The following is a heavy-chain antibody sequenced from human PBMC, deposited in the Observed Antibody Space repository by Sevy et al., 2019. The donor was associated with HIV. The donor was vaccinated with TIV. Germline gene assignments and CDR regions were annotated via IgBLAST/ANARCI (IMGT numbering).Heavy chain of an antibody. Sequence: GGSLRLSCAASGFTFSKAWMSWVRQAPGKGLEWVGRIKSNTDGGTTDYAEPVKGRFTISRDDSKNTQYLQVNSLKTNNTAVYYCTTKKDFWSGYFYFDYWGQGTLVTVSS. D-gene: IGHD3-3*01. CDR1: GFTFSKAW. CDR2: IKSNTDGGTT. V-gene: IGHV3-15*01. CDR3: TTKKDFWSGYFYFDY. J-gene: IGHJ4*02.